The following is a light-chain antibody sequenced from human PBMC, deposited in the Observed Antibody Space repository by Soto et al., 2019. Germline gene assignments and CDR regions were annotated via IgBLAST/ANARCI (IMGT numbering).Light chain of an antibody. CDR2: HAS. V-gene: IGKV3-20*01. CDR3: QQYASSPLT. Sequence: EIVLTQSPGTLSLSPGERATLSCRASQTISKNYLAWYQQKPGQAPRPLIYHASTRAAGIPDRFSGSGSGTDFTLTISRLKPEDFAVYFCQQYASSPLTFGGGTKVEI. J-gene: IGKJ4*01. CDR1: QTISKNY.